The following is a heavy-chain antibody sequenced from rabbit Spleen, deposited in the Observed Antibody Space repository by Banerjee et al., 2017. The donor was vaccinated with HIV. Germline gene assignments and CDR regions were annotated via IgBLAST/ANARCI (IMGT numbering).Heavy chain of an antibody. CDR3: ARDWRYDDYNL. D-gene: IGHD2-1*01. CDR2: IEPIFGNT. Sequence: QEQLVESGGGLVQPGGSLKLSCKGSGFDFSRYGVSWVRQAPGKGLEWIGYIEPIFGNTYYANWVNGRFTISSHNAQNTLYLQLSSLTAADTATYFCARDWRYDDYNLWGPGTLVTVS. J-gene: IGHJ4*01. CDR1: GFDFSRYG. V-gene: IGHV1S47*01.